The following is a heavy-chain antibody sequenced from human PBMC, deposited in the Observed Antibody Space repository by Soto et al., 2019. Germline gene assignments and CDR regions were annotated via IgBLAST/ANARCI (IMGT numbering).Heavy chain of an antibody. D-gene: IGHD6-13*01. J-gene: IGHJ6*02. V-gene: IGHV5-51*01. CDR2: IYPGDSDT. Sequence: GESLKISCKGSGYRFTSYWIGWVRQMPGKGLEWMGIIYPGDSDTRYSPSFQGQVTISADKSISTAYLQWSSLKASDTAMYYCARGSSSWISYYYYYGMDVWGQGTTVTVSS. CDR3: ARGSSSWISYYYYYGMDV. CDR1: GYRFTSYW.